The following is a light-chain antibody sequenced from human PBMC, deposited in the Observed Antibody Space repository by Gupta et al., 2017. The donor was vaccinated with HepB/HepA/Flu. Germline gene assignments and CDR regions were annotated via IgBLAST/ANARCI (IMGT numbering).Light chain of an antibody. CDR1: QSINSW. V-gene: IGKV1-5*03. CDR3: QYYGSYPWA. Sequence: DIQLTQSPSTLSASIGDKVSITCRASQSINSWLAWFQQKPGKAPTVVIYKASNLESGVPSRFSGSGSGTEFTLTINSLQPDDFATYYCQYYGSYPWAFGQGTQVEIK. CDR2: KAS. J-gene: IGKJ1*01.